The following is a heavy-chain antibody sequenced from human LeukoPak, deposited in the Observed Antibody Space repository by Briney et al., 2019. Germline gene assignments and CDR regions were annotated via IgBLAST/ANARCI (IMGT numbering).Heavy chain of an antibody. CDR2: ISYDGSNK. J-gene: IGHJ6*02. CDR3: AKAEGGYYYYGMDV. CDR1: GFTFSSYG. D-gene: IGHD1-14*01. V-gene: IGHV3-30*18. Sequence: GGSPRLSCAASGFTFSSYGMHWVRQAPGKGLEWVAVISYDGSNKYYADSVQGRFTISRDNSKNTLYLQMNSLRAEDTAVYYCAKAEGGYYYYGMDVWGQGTTVTVSS.